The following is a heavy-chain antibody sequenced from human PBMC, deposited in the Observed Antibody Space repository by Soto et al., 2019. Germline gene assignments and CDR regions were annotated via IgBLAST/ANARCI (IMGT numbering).Heavy chain of an antibody. D-gene: IGHD3-16*01. V-gene: IGHV3-30-3*01. CDR3: ARAKTGEGYYYYGMDV. CDR1: GFTFSSYA. J-gene: IGHJ6*02. Sequence: QTGGSLRLSCAASGFTFSSYAMHWVRQAPGKGLEWVAVISYDGSNKYYADSVKGRFTISRDNSKNTLYLQMNSLRAEDTAVYYCARAKTGEGYYYYGMDVWGQGTTVTVSS. CDR2: ISYDGSNK.